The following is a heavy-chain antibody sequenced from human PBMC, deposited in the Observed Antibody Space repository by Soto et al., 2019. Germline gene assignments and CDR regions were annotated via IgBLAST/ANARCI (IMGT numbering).Heavy chain of an antibody. Sequence: SETLSLTCAVSGGSISSSSWWHWFLQPPWKGLAWIGEIHHSGTTNYNPSLKSRVAISVDKSKNPCSLKVNSVTAADTAVYYCARVRQYCSATSCYLDPWGQGTLVTGLL. CDR1: GGSISSSSW. D-gene: IGHD2-2*01. CDR2: IHHSGTT. CDR3: ARVRQYCSATSCYLDP. V-gene: IGHV4-4*02. J-gene: IGHJ5*02.